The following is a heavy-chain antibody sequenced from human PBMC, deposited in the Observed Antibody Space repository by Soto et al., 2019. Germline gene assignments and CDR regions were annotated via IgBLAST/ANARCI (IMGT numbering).Heavy chain of an antibody. CDR3: ARDGAAHGGPAFDP. CDR2: ISAYNGNT. CDR1: GCTFTSYG. V-gene: IGHV1-18*04. Sequence: ASEKVSCKASGCTFTSYGISWVRQARGQGLEWMGWISAYNGNTNSAQKLQGRVTMSTAKSTSTAYMELRSLTSDDTAVYYCARDGAAHGGPAFDPWGQGTLVTVSS. J-gene: IGHJ5*02. D-gene: IGHD6-6*01.